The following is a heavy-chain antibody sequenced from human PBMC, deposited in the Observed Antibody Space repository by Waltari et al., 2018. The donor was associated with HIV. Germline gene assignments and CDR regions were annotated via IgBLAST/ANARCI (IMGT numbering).Heavy chain of an antibody. CDR2: SDDRGHT. CDR1: GDPLRGYY. Sequence: QLQPWGAGLLRHSATSSLTCAVYGDPLRGYYWCWIRRSPQSGLECIGESDDRGHTHYAPFLQSRVTSSVDASKNQFSLSLPSVTAADQGVYVCARAREIQTSEVLLYYYYYHRDSWGSGTTVTVS. D-gene: IGHD2-15*01. J-gene: IGHJ6*03. V-gene: IGHV4-34*01. CDR3: ARAREIQTSEVLLYYYYYHRDS.